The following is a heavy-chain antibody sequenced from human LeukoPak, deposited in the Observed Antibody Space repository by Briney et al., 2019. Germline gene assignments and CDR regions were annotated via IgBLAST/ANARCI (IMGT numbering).Heavy chain of an antibody. CDR3: TTEGVQLDC. CDR2: IKSKTDGGTT. J-gene: IGHJ4*02. D-gene: IGHD1-1*01. Sequence: PGGSLRLSCAASGFTFSNAWMSWVRQAPGRGREWVSRIKSKTDGGTTDYAAPVKDRFTITRDDSKNTLYLQMNSLKTEDTAVYYCTTEGVQLDCWGQGTLVTVSS. V-gene: IGHV3-15*01. CDR1: GFTFSNAW.